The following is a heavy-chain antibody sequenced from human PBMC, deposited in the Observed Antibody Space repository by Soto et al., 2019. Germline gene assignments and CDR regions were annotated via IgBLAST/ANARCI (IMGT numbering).Heavy chain of an antibody. CDR3: ARAVGYCSSTSRFDYYYYGMDV. Sequence: WASVKVSCKASGGTFSSYAISWVRQAPGQGLEWMGGIIPIFGTANYAQKFQGRVTITADESTSTAYMELSSLRSEDTAVYYCARAVGYCSSTSRFDYYYYGMDVWGQGTTVTVSS. CDR2: IIPIFGTA. V-gene: IGHV1-69*13. J-gene: IGHJ6*02. D-gene: IGHD2-2*01. CDR1: GGTFSSYA.